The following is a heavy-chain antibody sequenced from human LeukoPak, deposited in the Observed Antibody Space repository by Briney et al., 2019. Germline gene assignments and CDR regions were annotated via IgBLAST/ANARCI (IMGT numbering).Heavy chain of an antibody. CDR3: ARDAPGNTALDY. V-gene: IGHV3-74*01. Sequence: QPGGSLRLSCAASGFTFVSYWMHWVRQAPGKGMVWVSRINGYGSSTDCADSVKGRFTISRDNAKNTLYLQMNSLRAEDTAVYYCARDAPGNTALDYWGQGTLVTVSS. J-gene: IGHJ4*02. D-gene: IGHD5-18*01. CDR2: INGYGSST. CDR1: GFTFVSYW.